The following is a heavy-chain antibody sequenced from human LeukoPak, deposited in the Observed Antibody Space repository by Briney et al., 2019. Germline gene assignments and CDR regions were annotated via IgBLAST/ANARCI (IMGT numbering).Heavy chain of an antibody. V-gene: IGHV4-34*01. D-gene: IGHD6-19*01. CDR2: INHSGST. CDR3: ARGGIAVAGEHDY. Sequence: SETLSLTCAVYRWSFSGYYWSWIRQPPGKGLEWIGEINHSGSTNYNPSLKSRVTISVDASKNQFSLKLSSVTAADTAVYYCARGGIAVAGEHDYWGQGTLVTVSS. J-gene: IGHJ4*02. CDR1: RWSFSGYY.